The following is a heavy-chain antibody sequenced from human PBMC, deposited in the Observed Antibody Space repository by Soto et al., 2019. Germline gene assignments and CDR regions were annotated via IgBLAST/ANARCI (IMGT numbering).Heavy chain of an antibody. J-gene: IGHJ4*02. D-gene: IGHD3-3*01. CDR2: ISGSGGST. CDR3: ARDGPNYDFWSGYGNYFDY. CDR1: GFTFSSYA. V-gene: IGHV3-23*01. Sequence: GGSLRLSCAASGFTFSSYAMSWVRQAPGKGLEWVSAISGSGGSTYYADSVKGRVTMTTDTSTSTAYMELRSLRSDDTAVYYCARDGPNYDFWSGYGNYFDYWGQGTLVTVSS.